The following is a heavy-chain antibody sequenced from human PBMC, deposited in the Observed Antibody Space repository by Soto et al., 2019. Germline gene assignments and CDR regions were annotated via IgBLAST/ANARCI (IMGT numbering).Heavy chain of an antibody. J-gene: IGHJ5*02. D-gene: IGHD2-2*01. CDR1: GGSISSGXXX. V-gene: IGHV4-31*03. Sequence: QVQLQESGPGLVKPSQTLSLTCTVSGGSISSGXXXXXXXXXXXXXXLEWIGYIYYSGSTHYNPSLKSRVTISVDTSKNQFSLKLSSVTAADTAVYYCARGYCSSTSCFDPWGQGTLVTVSS. CDR3: ARGYCSSTSCFDP. CDR2: IYYSGST.